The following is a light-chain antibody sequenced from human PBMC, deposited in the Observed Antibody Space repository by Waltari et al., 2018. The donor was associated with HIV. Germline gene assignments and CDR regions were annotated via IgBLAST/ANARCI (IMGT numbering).Light chain of an antibody. Sequence: QSALTQPASVSGSPGQSITISCTGTSSDVGSYNLVSWYQQYPGKAPKLMIYEVSKRPSGVSTRFSGSKSGNTASLTISGLQAEDEADYYCCSYAATSTFVFGTGTKVTVL. CDR2: EVS. J-gene: IGLJ1*01. CDR1: SSDVGSYNL. V-gene: IGLV2-23*02. CDR3: CSYAATSTFV.